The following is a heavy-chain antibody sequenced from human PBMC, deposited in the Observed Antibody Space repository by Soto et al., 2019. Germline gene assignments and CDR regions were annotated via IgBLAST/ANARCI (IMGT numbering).Heavy chain of an antibody. V-gene: IGHV5-51*01. J-gene: IGHJ4*02. CDR1: GYSFTSYW. CDR3: ARTSSGWPTTQIYDY. Sequence: GESLKISCKGSGYSFTSYWIGWVRQMPGKGLEWMGIIYPGDSDTRYSPSFKGQVTISADKSITTAYPQWSSRRASDTAMYYCARTSSGWPTTQIYDYWGQGTLVTVSS. D-gene: IGHD6-19*01. CDR2: IYPGDSDT.